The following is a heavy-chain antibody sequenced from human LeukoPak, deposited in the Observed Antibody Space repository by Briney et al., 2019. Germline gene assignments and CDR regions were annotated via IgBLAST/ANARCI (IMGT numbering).Heavy chain of an antibody. V-gene: IGHV3-23*01. CDR2: IAGSGGNT. Sequence: GGSLRLSCAGSGFTFSDYGMNWVRQAPGKGLEWVSTIAGSGGNTNYADSVKGRFTISRDNSKNTLSLTMNSLRADDTAVYYCVKGRLFGEYIFDFGGQGTLVTVSS. CDR3: VKGRLFGEYIFDF. J-gene: IGHJ4*02. CDR1: GFTFSDYG. D-gene: IGHD4-17*01.